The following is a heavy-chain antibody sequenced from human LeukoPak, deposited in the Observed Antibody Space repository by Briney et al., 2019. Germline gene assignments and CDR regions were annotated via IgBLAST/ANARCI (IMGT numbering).Heavy chain of an antibody. CDR1: GGSISPYY. Sequence: SETLFLTCSVSGGSISPYYWSWIRQPPGKGLEWIGYIYSSGSANYNPSLKSRVTISVDTSKNHFSLKLSSVTAADTAVYYCARMGGYSGYATHWGQGTLVTVSS. J-gene: IGHJ4*02. V-gene: IGHV4-59*08. D-gene: IGHD5-12*01. CDR3: ARMGGYSGYATH. CDR2: IYSSGSA.